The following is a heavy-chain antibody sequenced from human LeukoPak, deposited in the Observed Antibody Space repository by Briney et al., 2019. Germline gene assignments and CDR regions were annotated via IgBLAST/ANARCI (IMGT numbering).Heavy chain of an antibody. CDR2: ISGSGGST. D-gene: IGHD4-17*01. CDR3: AKGGGDFSRYYFDY. V-gene: IGHV3-23*01. Sequence: GGSLRLSCVASEFTFSSYAMSWVRQAPGKGLEWVSAISGSGGSTYYADSVRGRFTISRDNSKNTLYLQMKSLRVEDTAVYYCAKGGGDFSRYYFDYWGQGTLVTVSS. J-gene: IGHJ4*02. CDR1: EFTFSSYA.